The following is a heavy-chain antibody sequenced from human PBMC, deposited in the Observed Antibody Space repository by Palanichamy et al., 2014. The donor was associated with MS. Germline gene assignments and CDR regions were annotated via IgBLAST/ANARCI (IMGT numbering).Heavy chain of an antibody. V-gene: IGHV3-74*01. CDR2: ISGDGDTT. CDR3: ARTVITTSD. J-gene: IGHJ4*02. D-gene: IGHD3-22*01. CDR1: GFSFSNYR. Sequence: EVQLVGPGRLSSTGGSLRLSCVASGFSFSNYRMHWVRQSPEKGLVWVARISGDGDTTVYADFVKGRFTISRDNAKNTLYLQMNSLRVDDTAVYYCARTVITTSDWGQGTLVTVSS.